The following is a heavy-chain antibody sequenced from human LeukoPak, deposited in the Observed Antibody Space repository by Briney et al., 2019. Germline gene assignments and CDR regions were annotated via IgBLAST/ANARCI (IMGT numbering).Heavy chain of an antibody. Sequence: SETLSLTCIVSGGSISSSGYYWDWIRQPPGKGLEWIGSLYYSGSTYYNPSLESRVTISVDTSKDQFSLKLSSVTAADTAVYYCARLNSYGDYARIWFDPWGQGTLVTVSS. J-gene: IGHJ5*02. CDR3: ARLNSYGDYARIWFDP. CDR1: GGSISSSGYY. CDR2: LYYSGST. D-gene: IGHD4-17*01. V-gene: IGHV4-39*01.